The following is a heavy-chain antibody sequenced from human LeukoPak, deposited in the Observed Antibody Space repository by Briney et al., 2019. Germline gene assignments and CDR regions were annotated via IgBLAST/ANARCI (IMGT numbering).Heavy chain of an antibody. CDR2: IKPDGNEK. CDR3: ARGWFGSSGYLSNYFDY. J-gene: IGHJ4*02. CDR1: GFTFSSYW. Sequence: TGGSLRLSCAASGFTFSSYWMSWVRQAPGKGLEWVANIKPDGNEKYYVDSVKGRFTISRDNAKNSLYLQMNSLRAEDTAVYYCARGWFGSSGYLSNYFDYWGQGTLVTVSS. D-gene: IGHD3-22*01. V-gene: IGHV3-7*01.